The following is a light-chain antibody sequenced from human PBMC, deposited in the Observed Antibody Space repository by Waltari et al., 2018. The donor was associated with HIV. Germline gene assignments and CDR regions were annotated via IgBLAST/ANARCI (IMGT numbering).Light chain of an antibody. CDR1: SSDAGDDNY. J-gene: IGLJ3*02. Sequence: QSALTQPPSASGSPGQSVTISCTGISSDAGDDNYVSWYQQSPGKAPKLIIYEVSKRPRGGPDRFSASKAGNTASLSVSGLQADDEAHYYCSSYAGSSTWVFGGGTKVTVL. V-gene: IGLV2-8*01. CDR3: SSYAGSSTWV. CDR2: EVS.